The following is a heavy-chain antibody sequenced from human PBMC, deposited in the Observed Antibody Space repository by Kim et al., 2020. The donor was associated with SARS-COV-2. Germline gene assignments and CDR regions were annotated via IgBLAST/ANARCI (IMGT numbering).Heavy chain of an antibody. CDR3: AREVHDRLLWFGENDAFDI. CDR2: ISAYNGNT. D-gene: IGHD3-10*01. V-gene: IGHV1-18*01. CDR1: GYTFTSYG. Sequence: ASVKVSCKASGYTFTSYGISWVRQAPGQGLEWMGWISAYNGNTNYAQKLQGRVTMTTDTSTSTAYMELRSLRSDDTAVYYCAREVHDRLLWFGENDAFDIWGQGTMVTVSS. J-gene: IGHJ3*02.